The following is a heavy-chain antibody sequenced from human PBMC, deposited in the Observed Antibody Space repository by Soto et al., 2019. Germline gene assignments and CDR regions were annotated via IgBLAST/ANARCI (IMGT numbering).Heavy chain of an antibody. CDR2: ISAYNGNT. Sequence: GASVEVSCKACGYSFTSYGISWVRQAPGQGLEWMGWISAYNGNTNYAQKLQGRVTMTTDTSTSTAYMELRSLRSDDTAVYYCARDPVGGNWFDPWGQGTLVTVSS. V-gene: IGHV1-18*01. CDR3: ARDPVGGNWFDP. D-gene: IGHD1-26*01. J-gene: IGHJ5*02. CDR1: GYSFTSYG.